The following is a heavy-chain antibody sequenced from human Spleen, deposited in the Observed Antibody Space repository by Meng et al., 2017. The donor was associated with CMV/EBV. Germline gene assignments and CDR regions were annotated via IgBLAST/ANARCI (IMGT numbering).Heavy chain of an antibody. CDR2: ISAYHGNT. D-gene: IGHD6-13*01. J-gene: IGHJ4*02. CDR3: ARDAGNGRLTVDY. CDR1: GYTVTTYG. Sequence: QVWLGESGAEMKMPGDSVTVSCKASGYTVTTYGISWVRQASGQGLEWMGWISAYHGNTNYAQKLQDRVSMTTDKSTSTVYMELSSLRSDDTAVYYCARDAGNGRLTVDYWGQGTLVTVSS. V-gene: IGHV1-18*01.